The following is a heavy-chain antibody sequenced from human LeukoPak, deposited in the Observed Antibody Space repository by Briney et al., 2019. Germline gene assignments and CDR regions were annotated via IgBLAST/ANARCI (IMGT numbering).Heavy chain of an antibody. J-gene: IGHJ6*02. V-gene: IGHV1-69*13. CDR2: IIPIFGTA. CDR1: GGTFSSYA. CDR3: ARSDYGDYSGSYYYYYGMDV. Sequence: SVKVSCKASGGTFSSYAISWVRQAPGQGLEWMGGIIPIFGTANYAQKFQGRVTITADESTSTAYMELSSLRSEDTAVYYCARSDYGDYSGSYYYYYGMDVWGQGTTVTVSS. D-gene: IGHD4-17*01.